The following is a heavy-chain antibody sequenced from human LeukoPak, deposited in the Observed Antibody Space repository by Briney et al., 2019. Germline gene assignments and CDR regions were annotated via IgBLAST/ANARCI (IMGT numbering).Heavy chain of an antibody. D-gene: IGHD4-17*01. CDR1: GGTFSSYA. J-gene: IGHJ3*02. Sequence: SVKVSCKASGGTFSSYAISWVRQAPGQGLEWMGGIIPIFGTANYAQKFQGRVTITADESTSTAYMELSSLRSEDTAVYYCASALTTGHAFDIWGQGTMVTVSS. V-gene: IGHV1-69*01. CDR3: ASALTTGHAFDI. CDR2: IIPIFGTA.